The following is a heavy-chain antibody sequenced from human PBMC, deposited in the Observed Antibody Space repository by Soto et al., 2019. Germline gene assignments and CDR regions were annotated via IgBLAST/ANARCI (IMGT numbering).Heavy chain of an antibody. CDR2: MSYDGSKK. Sequence: QVQLVEFGGGVVQPGGSLRLSCAASGFSFSAYGMHWVRQSPGKGLEWVAVMSYDGSKKYYLDSVKGRFTISRDNSLNTLFLQMNTLRPEDSALYYGAKLDTSGYMPTMAAAETHWGQGTLVTVSS. V-gene: IGHV3-30*18. J-gene: IGHJ1*01. D-gene: IGHD6-13*01. CDR3: AKLDTSGYMPTMAAAETH. CDR1: GFSFSAYG.